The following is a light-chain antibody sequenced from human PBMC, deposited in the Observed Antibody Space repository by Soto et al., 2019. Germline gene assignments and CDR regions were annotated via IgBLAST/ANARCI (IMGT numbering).Light chain of an antibody. Sequence: LSASVGDRVTITCRASQSISSYLNWYQQKPGKAPKLLIYAASSLQSGVPSRFSGSGSGTDFTLTISSLQPEDFATYYCQQSYSTRWTFGQGTKVDIK. V-gene: IGKV1-39*01. CDR1: QSISSY. CDR2: AAS. CDR3: QQSYSTRWT. J-gene: IGKJ1*01.